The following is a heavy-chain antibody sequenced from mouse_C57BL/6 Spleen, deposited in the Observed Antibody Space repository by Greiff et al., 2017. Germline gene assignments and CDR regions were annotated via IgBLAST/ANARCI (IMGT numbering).Heavy chain of an antibody. CDR1: GYTFTDHI. D-gene: IGHD1-1*01. CDR3: AREGTAVVAHCYAMDY. V-gene: IGHV1-84*01. J-gene: IGHJ4*01. Sequence: QVQLQQSGPELASPGASVTMSCKASGYTFTDHIMHWVKKRPGQGLEWIGYIYPGSGSTNYNEKFKGKATLTVDTSSSTAYMQLSSLTSEDYAVYCCAREGTAVVAHCYAMDYWGQGTSVTVSS. CDR2: IYPGSGST.